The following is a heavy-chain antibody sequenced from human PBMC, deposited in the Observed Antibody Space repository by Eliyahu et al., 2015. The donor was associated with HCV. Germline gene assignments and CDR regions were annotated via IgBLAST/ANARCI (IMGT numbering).Heavy chain of an antibody. Sequence: QVQLAQSGPDIVKPGASMRISCRASGYTFNSRGIHWVRQAPGRGLEWLGWIDTYFGNTNYEPIVYDRVKMTMDRSANTVYMELRSLKLDDTGIYYCARDGGGTSRFYEYWGQGTPVTVSS. CDR1: GYTFNSRG. J-gene: IGHJ4*02. V-gene: IGHV1-18*01. D-gene: IGHD4-23*01. CDR3: ARDGGGTSRFYEY. CDR2: IDTYFGNT.